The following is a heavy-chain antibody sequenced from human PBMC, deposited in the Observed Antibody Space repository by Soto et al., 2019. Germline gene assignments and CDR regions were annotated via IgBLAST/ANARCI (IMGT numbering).Heavy chain of an antibody. J-gene: IGHJ4*02. CDR2: ISSSSSYI. D-gene: IGHD2-15*01. CDR3: ARVVRMMVAAISVGLPDY. V-gene: IGHV3-21*01. Sequence: GGSLRLSCAASGFTFSSYSMNWVRQAPGKGLEWVSSISSSSSYIYYADSVKGRFTISRDNAKNSLYLQMNSLRAEDTAVYYCARVVRMMVAAISVGLPDYWGQGTLVTVSS. CDR1: GFTFSSYS.